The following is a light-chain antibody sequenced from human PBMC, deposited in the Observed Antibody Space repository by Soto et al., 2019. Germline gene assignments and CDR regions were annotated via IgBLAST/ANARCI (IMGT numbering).Light chain of an antibody. CDR1: QSVSSSY. Sequence: DIVLTQSPGTLSLSPGERATLSRRASQSVSSSYFAWYQQKPGQAPRLLIYGASTRATGIPARFSGSGSGTEFTLTISSLQSEDFAVYYCQQYNNWPRTFGQGTKVDIK. CDR3: QQYNNWPRT. CDR2: GAS. J-gene: IGKJ1*01. V-gene: IGKV3-15*01.